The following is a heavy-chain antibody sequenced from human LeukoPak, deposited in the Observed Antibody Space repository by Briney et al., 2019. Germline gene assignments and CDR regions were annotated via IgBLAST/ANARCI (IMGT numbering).Heavy chain of an antibody. CDR2: IYHSGST. V-gene: IGHV4-38-2*02. CDR3: ARGCSGGNPSYFDY. D-gene: IGHD4-23*01. CDR1: GYSISSGYY. J-gene: IGHJ4*02. Sequence: SETLSLTCTVSGYSISSGYYWGWIRPPPGKGLEWIGSIYHSGSTYYNPSLKSRVTISVDTSKNQFSLKLSSVTAADTAVYYCARGCSGGNPSYFDYWGQGTLVTVSS.